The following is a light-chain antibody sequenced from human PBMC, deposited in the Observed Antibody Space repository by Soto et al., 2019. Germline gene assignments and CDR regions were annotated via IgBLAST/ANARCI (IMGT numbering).Light chain of an antibody. CDR1: QSVSSSS. CDR3: QQRSEAVT. Sequence: EIAMTQSPGILSLSVGERATLSCRASQSVSSSSLGWHQQKPGQAPRLLIYGASSRATGIPDRFSGSGSGTDFTLTISRLEPEDFAVYYCQQRSEAVTFGQGTRLEIK. J-gene: IGKJ5*01. V-gene: IGKV3D-20*02. CDR2: GAS.